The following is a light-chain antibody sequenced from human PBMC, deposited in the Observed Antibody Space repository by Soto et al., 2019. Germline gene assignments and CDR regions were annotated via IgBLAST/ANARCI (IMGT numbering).Light chain of an antibody. Sequence: EIVLTQSPGTLSLSPGERATLSCRASQSVSSSYLAWYQQKPVQAPRLLIYGASSRATGIPDRFSGSGSGKYFTITISRLEPEDFAVYYCQQDGCSPVTFGQGTKVEIK. J-gene: IGKJ1*01. CDR2: GAS. CDR1: QSVSSSY. CDR3: QQDGCSPVT. V-gene: IGKV3-20*01.